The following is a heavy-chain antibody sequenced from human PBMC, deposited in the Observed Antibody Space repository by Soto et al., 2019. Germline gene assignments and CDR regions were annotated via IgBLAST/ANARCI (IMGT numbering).Heavy chain of an antibody. Sequence: SETLSLTCTVSGGSISSYYWSWIRQPPGKGLEWIGYIYYSGGTNYNPSLKSRVTISVDTSKNQFSLKLSSVTAADTAVYSSARVAPATALYTAVLDNWGPGALVTVSS. CDR3: ARVAPATALYTAVLDN. J-gene: IGHJ4*02. CDR1: GGSISSYY. CDR2: IYYSGGT. V-gene: IGHV4-59*01. D-gene: IGHD2-2*02.